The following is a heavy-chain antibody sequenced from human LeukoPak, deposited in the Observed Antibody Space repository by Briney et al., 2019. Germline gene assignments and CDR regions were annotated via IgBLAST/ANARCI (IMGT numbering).Heavy chain of an antibody. CDR1: GGSISSGSYY. J-gene: IGHJ5*02. Sequence: SETLSLTCTVSGGSISSGSYYWSWIRQPAGKGLEWIGRIYTSGSTNYNPSLKSRVTISVDTSKNQFFLNLSSVTAADTAVYYCARASSGIEDWFDPWGQGTQVTVSS. V-gene: IGHV4-61*02. CDR3: ARASSGIEDWFDP. D-gene: IGHD1-26*01. CDR2: IYTSGST.